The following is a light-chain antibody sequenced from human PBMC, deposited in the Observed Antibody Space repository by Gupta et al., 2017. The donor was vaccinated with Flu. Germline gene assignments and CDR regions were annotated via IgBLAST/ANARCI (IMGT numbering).Light chain of an antibody. CDR1: QSVRSN. V-gene: IGKV3-15*01. J-gene: IGKJ1*01. CDR3: QQYNTWPQT. CDR2: AAS. Sequence: EIVMTQSPATLSVSPGERATLSCRASQSVRSNLAWYLQKPGQAPRLLIYAASTRATSIPARFSGSGSGTEFTLTISSLQSEDFAIYYCQQYNTWPQTFGQGTKLEIK.